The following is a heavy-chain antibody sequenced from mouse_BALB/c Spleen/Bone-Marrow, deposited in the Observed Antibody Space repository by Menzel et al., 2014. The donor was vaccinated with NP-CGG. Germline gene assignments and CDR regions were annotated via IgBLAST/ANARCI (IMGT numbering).Heavy chain of an antibody. CDR2: IDPRTANT. CDR1: DYTFTSYW. D-gene: IGHD4-1*01. Sequence: VKLQESGAELAKPGASVKMSCKVSDYTFTSYWIHWVKRRPGQGLEWIGYIDPRTANTEYSQKFKDKATLTADKSSSTAYMQLSSLTSEDSAVYYCARYWDAYWGQGTLVTVSA. V-gene: IGHV1-7*01. J-gene: IGHJ3*01. CDR3: ARYWDAY.